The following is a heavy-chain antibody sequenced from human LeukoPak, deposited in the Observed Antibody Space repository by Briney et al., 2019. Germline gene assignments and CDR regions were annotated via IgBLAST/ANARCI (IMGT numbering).Heavy chain of an antibody. CDR3: ARDRYYYDTSGPPLDI. Sequence: SETLSLTCTFSGGSFSSYYWSWIRQPAGKGLEWIGRIYTSGSTNYNPSLKSQVTMSVDTSKNQFSLRLSSVTAADTAVYYCARDRYYYDTSGPPLDIWGQGTMVTVSS. J-gene: IGHJ3*02. CDR1: GGSFSSYY. CDR2: IYTSGST. V-gene: IGHV4-4*07. D-gene: IGHD3-22*01.